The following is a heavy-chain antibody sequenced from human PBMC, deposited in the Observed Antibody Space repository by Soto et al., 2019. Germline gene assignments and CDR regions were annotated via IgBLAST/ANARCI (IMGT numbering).Heavy chain of an antibody. D-gene: IGHD3-22*01. CDR3: ARQIYDSDTGPNFQYYFDS. J-gene: IGHJ4*02. CDR2: IDPSDSQT. Sequence: GESLKISCKGSGYSFAGYWITWVRQKPGKGLEWMGRIDPSDSQTYYSPSFRGHVTISATKSITTVFLQWSSLRASDTAMYYCARQIYDSDTGPNFQYYFDSWGQGTPVTVST. CDR1: GYSFAGYW. V-gene: IGHV5-10-1*01.